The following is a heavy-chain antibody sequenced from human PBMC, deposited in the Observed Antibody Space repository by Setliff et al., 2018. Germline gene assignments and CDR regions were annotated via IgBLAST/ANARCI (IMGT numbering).Heavy chain of an antibody. CDR2: INHSGST. CDR3: ARGLPYYDILTGYYRTPPDY. V-gene: IGHV4-34*01. CDR1: GGSFSGYY. J-gene: IGHJ4*02. D-gene: IGHD3-9*01. Sequence: SETLSLTCAVYGGSFSGYYWSWIRQPPGKGLEWIGEINHSGSTNYNPSLKSRVTISVDTSKNQFSLKLSSVTAADTAVYYCARGLPYYDILTGYYRTPPDYWGQGTLVTISS.